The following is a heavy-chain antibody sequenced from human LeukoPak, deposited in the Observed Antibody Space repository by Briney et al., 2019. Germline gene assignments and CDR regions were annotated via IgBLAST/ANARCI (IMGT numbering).Heavy chain of an antibody. D-gene: IGHD3-3*02. J-gene: IGHJ3*02. CDR1: GVRFSNYA. CDR2: ISWNSGSI. CDR3: AKALAASYYDAFDI. Sequence: GGSLRLSCAVSGVRFSNYAMTWVRQAPGKGLEWVSGISWNSGSIGYADSVKGRFTISRDNAKNSLYLQMNSLRAEDTALYYCAKALAASYYDAFDIWGQGTMVTVSS. V-gene: IGHV3-9*01.